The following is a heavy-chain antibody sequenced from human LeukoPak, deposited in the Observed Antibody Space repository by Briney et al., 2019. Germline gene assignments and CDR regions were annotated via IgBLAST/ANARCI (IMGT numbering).Heavy chain of an antibody. CDR3: AKDSATITGSYSYNWFDF. V-gene: IGHV3-43*02. J-gene: IGHJ5*01. CDR2: IRGDGGST. CDR1: GFTFKDYA. Sequence: GGSLRLSCTASGFTFKDYAMHWVRQGPGKGLQWVSLIRGDGGSTFYADSVRGRFTISRDNSKNSLYLQMSGLRTEDTAIYYCAKDSATITGSYSYNWFDFWGQGNLVTVSS. D-gene: IGHD5-12*01.